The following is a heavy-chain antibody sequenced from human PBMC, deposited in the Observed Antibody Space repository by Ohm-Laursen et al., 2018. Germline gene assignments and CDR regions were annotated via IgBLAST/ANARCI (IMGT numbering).Heavy chain of an antibody. Sequence: GTLSLTCTVSGGSISSYYWSWTRQSPGKGLEWIGYIYKSGSTNYNPSLKSRVTISKDTSKNQFSLKLTSVTAADTAVYYCARYTAPKYYYGMDVWGQGTTVTVSS. D-gene: IGHD1-1*01. CDR3: ARYTAPKYYYGMDV. CDR1: GGSISSYY. V-gene: IGHV4-59*01. J-gene: IGHJ6*02. CDR2: IYKSGST.